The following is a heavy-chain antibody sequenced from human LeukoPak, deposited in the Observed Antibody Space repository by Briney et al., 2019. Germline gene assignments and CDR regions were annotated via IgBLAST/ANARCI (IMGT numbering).Heavy chain of an antibody. J-gene: IGHJ5*02. Sequence: SSQTLSLTCTVSGGSISSGGYYWSWIRQHPGKGLEWIGYIYYSGSTYYNPSLKSRVTISVDTSKNQFSLKLSSVTAADTAVYYCARVVCSSTSCYALSGSWFDPWGQGTLVTVSS. CDR2: IYYSGST. V-gene: IGHV4-31*03. D-gene: IGHD2-2*01. CDR3: ARVVCSSTSCYALSGSWFDP. CDR1: GGSISSGGYY.